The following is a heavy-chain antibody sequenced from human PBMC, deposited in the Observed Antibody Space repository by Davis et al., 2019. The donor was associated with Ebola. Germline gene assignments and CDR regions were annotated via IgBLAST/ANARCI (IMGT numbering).Heavy chain of an antibody. CDR2: IYYSGTT. D-gene: IGHD2/OR15-2a*01. J-gene: IGHJ3*02. CDR1: GGSISSYY. V-gene: IGHV4-59*01. Sequence: PSETLSLTCSVSGGSISSYYWTWIRQSPGKGLEWIGYIYYSGTTNYNPSLKSRVTISIDTSKNQFSLKLSSVTAADTAVYYCARDISTTVSAFDIWGQGTMVTVSS. CDR3: ARDISTTVSAFDI.